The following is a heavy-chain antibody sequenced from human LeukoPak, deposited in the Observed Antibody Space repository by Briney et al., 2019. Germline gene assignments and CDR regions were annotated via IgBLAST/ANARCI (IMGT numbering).Heavy chain of an antibody. CDR1: GFTFSDYY. CDR3: ARAETYYYDSSGFFY. D-gene: IGHD3-22*01. CDR2: ISSSGSTI. Sequence: GGSLRLSCAASGFTFSDYYMSRIRQAPGKGLEWVSYISSSGSTIYYADSVKGRFTISRDNAKNSLYLQMNSLRAEDTAVYYCARAETYYYDSSGFFYWGQGTLVTVSS. V-gene: IGHV3-11*01. J-gene: IGHJ4*02.